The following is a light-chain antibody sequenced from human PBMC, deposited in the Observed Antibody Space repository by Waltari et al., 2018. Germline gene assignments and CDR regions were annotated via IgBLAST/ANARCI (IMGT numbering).Light chain of an antibody. J-gene: IGLJ2*01. CDR1: TRDVGRYNY. Sequence: QSALPQPASVSGSPGQSIPISCTGTTRDVGRYNYVSWYQCHPGKAPELIIYEVTNRPSGVSDRFSGSKSGNTASLSISGLQPEDEADYYCSSYTSIKTPYVVFGGGTKVTVL. V-gene: IGLV2-14*01. CDR3: SSYTSIKTPYVV. CDR2: EVT.